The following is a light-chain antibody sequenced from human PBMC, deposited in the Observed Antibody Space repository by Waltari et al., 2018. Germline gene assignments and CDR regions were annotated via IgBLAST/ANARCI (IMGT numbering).Light chain of an antibody. J-gene: IGKJ4*01. CDR2: HAS. CDR1: QAIYDC. Sequence: QLTQSPSSLSASVGDEITITCQASQAIYDCLSWYQQNPDHAPRLLIYHASNLETVVPSRFSGSVYGTQCSLTISGLLHEEFATYYCLQFDTAWLSFGGGTKVEIK. V-gene: IGKV1-33*01. CDR3: LQFDTAWLS.